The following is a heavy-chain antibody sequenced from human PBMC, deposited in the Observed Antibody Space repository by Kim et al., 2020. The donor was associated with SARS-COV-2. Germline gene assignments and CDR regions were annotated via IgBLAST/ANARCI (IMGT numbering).Heavy chain of an antibody. CDR2: IYYSGST. D-gene: IGHD3-10*01. J-gene: IGHJ4*02. Sequence: SETLSLTCTVSGGSISSSSYYWGWIRQPPGKGLEWIGSIYYSGSTYYNPSLKSRVTISVDTSKNQFSLKLSSVTAADTAVYYCAGHPAMMVRGIGIDYWGQGTLVTVSS. CDR1: GGSISSSSYY. V-gene: IGHV4-39*01. CDR3: AGHPAMMVRGIGIDY.